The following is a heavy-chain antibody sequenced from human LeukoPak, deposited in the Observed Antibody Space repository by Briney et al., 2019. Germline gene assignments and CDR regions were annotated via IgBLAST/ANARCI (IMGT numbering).Heavy chain of an antibody. D-gene: IGHD2-2*01. CDR2: ISGSSSYI. CDR3: ARASKEVVPAPRSGPVPGVWYFDL. CDR1: GFTFGSYS. V-gene: IGHV3-21*01. J-gene: IGHJ2*01. Sequence: GGSLRLSCAASGFTFGSYSMNWVRQAPGKGLEWASSISGSSSYIYYADSVKGRFTISRDNAKNSLYLQMNSLRAEDTAVYYCARASKEVVPAPRSGPVPGVWYFDLWGRGTLVTVSS.